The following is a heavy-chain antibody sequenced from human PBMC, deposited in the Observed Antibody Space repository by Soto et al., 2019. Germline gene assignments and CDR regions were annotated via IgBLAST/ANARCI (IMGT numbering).Heavy chain of an antibody. Sequence: QVQLVQSGSEVKMXGXXXXVSCKTSGGTFSRHAINWVRQAPGQGLEXMGGIIPLFGTTNYAQKFKGRVTISADESTSTAYMELSSLTSEDAAVYYCARAAIHGSSWYFWFDPWGQGTLVTVSS. D-gene: IGHD6-13*01. J-gene: IGHJ5*02. V-gene: IGHV1-69*01. CDR1: GGTFSRHA. CDR3: ARAAIHGSSWYFWFDP. CDR2: IIPLFGTT.